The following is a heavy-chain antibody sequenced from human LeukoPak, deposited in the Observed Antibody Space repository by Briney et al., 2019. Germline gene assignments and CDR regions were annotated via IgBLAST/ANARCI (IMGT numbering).Heavy chain of an antibody. CDR3: AKIDYDSSGYYFDY. CDR2: INHSGST. V-gene: IGHV4-34*01. CDR1: GGSFSGYY. D-gene: IGHD3-22*01. J-gene: IGHJ4*02. Sequence: SETLSLTCTVSGGSFSGYYWSWIRQPPGKGLEWIGEINHSGSTNYNPSLKSRVTISVDTPKNQFSLKLSSVTAADTAVYYCAKIDYDSSGYYFDYWGQGTLVTVSS.